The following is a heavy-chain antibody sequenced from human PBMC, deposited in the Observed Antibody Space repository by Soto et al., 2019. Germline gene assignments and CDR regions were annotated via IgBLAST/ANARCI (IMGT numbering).Heavy chain of an antibody. Sequence: PSETLSLTCTVSGGSISSDDYYWSWIRQPPGKGLEWIGYIYYSGSTYYNPSLKSRVTISVDTSKNQFSLKLSSVTAADTAVYYCAREGGGVVPAPFGMDVWGQGTTVTVSS. CDR3: AREGGGVVPAPFGMDV. CDR2: IYYSGST. V-gene: IGHV4-30-4*01. CDR1: GGSISSDDYY. J-gene: IGHJ6*02. D-gene: IGHD2-2*01.